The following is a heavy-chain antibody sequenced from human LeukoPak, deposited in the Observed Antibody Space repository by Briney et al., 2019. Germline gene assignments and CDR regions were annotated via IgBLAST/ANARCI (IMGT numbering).Heavy chain of an antibody. CDR3: ARLARYSSSPISPLYYHYYMDV. V-gene: IGHV5-51*01. Sequence: GESLKISCKASGYSFTTYWIGWVRQMPGKGLEWMGIIYPGESDTRYSPSFQGQVTISADKSISTAYLQWSSLKASDTAMYYCARLARYSSSPISPLYYHYYMDVWGKGTTVTVSS. J-gene: IGHJ6*03. CDR2: IYPGESDT. D-gene: IGHD6-19*01. CDR1: GYSFTTYW.